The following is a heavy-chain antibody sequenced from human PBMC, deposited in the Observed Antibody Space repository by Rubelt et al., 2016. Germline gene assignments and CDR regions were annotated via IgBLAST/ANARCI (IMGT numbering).Heavy chain of an antibody. J-gene: IGHJ4*02. V-gene: IGHV3-23*04. D-gene: IGHD2-8*01. Sequence: EVQLVESGGGLVQPGGSLRLSCAASGFTFSSYSMNWVRQAPGKGLEWVSSTTGSGVDTYYADSVKGRFTISRDNSKNTLYRQMNSLRAEDTAVYYCATKSNGFDYWGQGTLVTVSS. CDR3: ATKSNGFDY. CDR1: GFTFSSYS. CDR2: TTGSGVDT.